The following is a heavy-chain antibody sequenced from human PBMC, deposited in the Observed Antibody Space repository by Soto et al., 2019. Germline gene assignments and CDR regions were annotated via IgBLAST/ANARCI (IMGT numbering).Heavy chain of an antibody. Sequence: SETLSLTCTVSGGSVSSGSYYWSWIRQPPGKGLEWIGYIYYSGSTNYNPSLKSRVTISVDTSKNHFSLKLTSVTAADTAVYYCARAGVGYDVLTGYYPKPIFDYWGQGTLVTVSS. D-gene: IGHD3-9*01. V-gene: IGHV4-61*03. J-gene: IGHJ4*02. CDR1: GGSVSSGSYY. CDR3: ARAGVGYDVLTGYYPKPIFDY. CDR2: IYYSGST.